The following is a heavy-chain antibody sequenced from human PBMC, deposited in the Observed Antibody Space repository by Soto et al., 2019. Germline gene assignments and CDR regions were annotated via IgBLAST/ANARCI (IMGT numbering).Heavy chain of an antibody. Sequence: SETLSLTCTVSGGSISSGAYYWSWIRQHPGKGLEWIGYIYYSGSTYYNPSLTSRITISIDTSKDQFSLKLSSVTAADTVVYYCARFPYGGGDWFDPWGQGTLVTVSS. CDR2: IYYSGST. J-gene: IGHJ5*02. CDR1: GGSISSGAYY. V-gene: IGHV4-31*03. CDR3: ARFPYGGGDWFDP. D-gene: IGHD3-10*01.